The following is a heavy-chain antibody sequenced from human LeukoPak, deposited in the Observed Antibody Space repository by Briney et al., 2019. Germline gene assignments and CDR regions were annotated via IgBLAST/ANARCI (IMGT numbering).Heavy chain of an antibody. Sequence: GGSLRLSCAASGFTFSSYGMHWVRQDPGKGLEWVAVISYDGSNKYYADSVKGRFTISRDNSKNTLYLQMNSLRAEDTAVYYCARSSDSSGYYWPGAFDIWGQGTMGTVSS. J-gene: IGHJ3*02. CDR1: GFTFSSYG. V-gene: IGHV3-30*03. CDR2: ISYDGSNK. CDR3: ARSSDSSGYYWPGAFDI. D-gene: IGHD3-22*01.